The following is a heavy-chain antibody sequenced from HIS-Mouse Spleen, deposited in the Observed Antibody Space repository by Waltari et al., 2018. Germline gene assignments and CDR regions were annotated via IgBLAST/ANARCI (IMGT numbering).Heavy chain of an antibody. V-gene: IGHV5-51*03. J-gene: IGHJ3*02. CDR3: ARRGSIAAPSAAFDI. Sequence: EVQLVQSGAEVKKPGESLKISCKVSGTSFTSYGSGWVRQMPGKGLEWTGIIYPGDSDTRYSPSFQGQVTISADKSISTAYLQWSSLKASDTAMYYCARRGSIAAPSAAFDIWGQGTMVTVSS. CDR2: IYPGDSDT. D-gene: IGHD6-6*01. CDR1: GTSFTSYG.